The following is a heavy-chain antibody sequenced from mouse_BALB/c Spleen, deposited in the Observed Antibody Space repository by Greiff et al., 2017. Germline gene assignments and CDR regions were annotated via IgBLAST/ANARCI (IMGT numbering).Heavy chain of an antibody. CDR3: AKNWGSDY. CDR1: GFSFTSYYA. J-gene: IGHJ2*01. Sequence: VQLMQSGPGLVKPSQSLSLTCTVTGFSFTSYYAWNWIRKFPGNKLEWMGYISYSGSTSYNPSLKSRISITRDTSKNQFFLQVNAVTTEDTATYYCAKNWGSDYWGQGTTLTVSS. CDR2: ISYSGST. D-gene: IGHD4-1*01. V-gene: IGHV3-2*02.